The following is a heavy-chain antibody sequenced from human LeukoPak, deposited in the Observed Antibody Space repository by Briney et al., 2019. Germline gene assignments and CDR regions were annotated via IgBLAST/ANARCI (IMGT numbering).Heavy chain of an antibody. J-gene: IGHJ4*02. D-gene: IGHD2-8*01. CDR2: IIPIFGTA. V-gene: IGHV1-69*05. CDR1: GGTFSSYA. Sequence: GASVKVSCKASGGTFSSYAISWVRQAPGQGLEWMGRIIPIFGTANYAQKFQGRVTITTDESTSTAYMELSSLRSEDTAVYYCASGAVLMVYAISYWARGTLVSVSS. CDR3: ASGAVLMVYAISY.